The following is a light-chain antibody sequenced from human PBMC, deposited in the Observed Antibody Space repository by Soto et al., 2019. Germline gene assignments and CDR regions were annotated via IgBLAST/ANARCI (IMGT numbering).Light chain of an antibody. CDR3: CSSAPESTYV. J-gene: IGLJ1*01. Sequence: QSALAQPASVSGSPGQSITISCTGTSDDVGAYNSVSWYQQLPHKAPQVILYKGTQRPSGVSSRFSGSTSGNAASLTISGLLADDEADYFCCSSAPESTYVFGTGTKVTVL. CDR2: KGT. V-gene: IGLV2-23*01. CDR1: SDDVGAYNS.